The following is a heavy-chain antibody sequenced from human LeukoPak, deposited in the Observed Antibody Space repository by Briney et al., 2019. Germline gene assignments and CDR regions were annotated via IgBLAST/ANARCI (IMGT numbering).Heavy chain of an antibody. CDR1: GFTFRAFD. CDR2: ISDTGDIT. V-gene: IGHV3-30-3*01. CDR3: TRDAQAGSTDFCDG. Sequence: GGSLRLSCAASGFTFRAFDVHGVRQAPGKGLEGVATISDTGDITFYADSVKGRFTISRDNSKNTLYMQMGSLRPEDSAVYLCTRDAQAGSTDFCDGGGQGILVTVSA. D-gene: IGHD1-26*01. J-gene: IGHJ4*01.